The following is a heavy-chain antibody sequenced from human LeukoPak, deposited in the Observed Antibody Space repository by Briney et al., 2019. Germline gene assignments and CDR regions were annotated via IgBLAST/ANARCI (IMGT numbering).Heavy chain of an antibody. CDR2: ISGSGGST. CDR3: AKDPVLRYFGWLTYYFDY. J-gene: IGHJ4*02. Sequence: GGSLRLSCAASGFTFSSYAMSWVRQAPGKGPEWVSAISGSGGSTYYADSVKGRFTISRDNSKNTLYLQMNSLRAEDTAVYYCAKDPVLRYFGWLTYYFDYWAREPWSPSPQ. V-gene: IGHV3-23*01. CDR1: GFTFSSYA. D-gene: IGHD3-9*01.